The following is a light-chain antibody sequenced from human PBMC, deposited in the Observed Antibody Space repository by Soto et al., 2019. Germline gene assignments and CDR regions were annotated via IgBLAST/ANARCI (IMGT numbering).Light chain of an antibody. CDR2: LNSDGSH. J-gene: IGLJ3*02. CDR1: SGHNSYA. CDR3: QRWSTDIRV. V-gene: IGLV4-69*01. Sequence: QSVLTQPPSASASLGASVKLTCTLSSGHNSYAIAWHQQQPEKGPRYLMKLNSDGSHSKGDGIPDRFSGSSSGAERYLTISSLQSEEEADYYCQRWSTDIRVFCGGTQLT.